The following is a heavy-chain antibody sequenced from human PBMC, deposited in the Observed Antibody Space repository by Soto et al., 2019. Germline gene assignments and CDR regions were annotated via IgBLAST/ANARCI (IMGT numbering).Heavy chain of an antibody. CDR3: ESLDSSGYYGHYFDY. CDR2: IYPGDSDT. V-gene: IGHV5-51*01. Sequence: PGESLKISCKGSGYSFTSYWIAWVRQMPGKGLEWMGIIYPGDSDTRYSPSFQGQVTISADKSISTAYLQWSSLKASDTAMYYCESLDSSGYYGHYFDYWGQGTLVTVSS. CDR1: GYSFTSYW. D-gene: IGHD3-22*01. J-gene: IGHJ4*02.